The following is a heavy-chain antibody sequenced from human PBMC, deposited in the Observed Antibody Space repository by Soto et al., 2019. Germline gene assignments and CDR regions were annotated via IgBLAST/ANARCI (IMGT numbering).Heavy chain of an antibody. D-gene: IGHD5-12*01. CDR3: ARGDMGDGYPYNWFDP. Sequence: QVQLQESGPGLVKPSQTLSLTCTVSGGSISSGGYYWSWIRQHPGKGLEWIGYIYYSGSTYYNPSLKSRVTISVDTSKNQFSLKLSSVTAADTAVYYCARGDMGDGYPYNWFDPWGQGTLVTVSS. CDR2: IYYSGST. J-gene: IGHJ5*02. V-gene: IGHV4-31*03. CDR1: GGSISSGGYY.